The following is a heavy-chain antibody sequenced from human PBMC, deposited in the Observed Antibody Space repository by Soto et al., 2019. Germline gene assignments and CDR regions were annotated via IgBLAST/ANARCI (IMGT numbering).Heavy chain of an antibody. CDR2: IRSKANSYAT. D-gene: IGHD5-18*01. J-gene: IGHJ6*02. CDR3: TSDTARVYYGMDV. CDR1: AFTFSGSA. V-gene: IGHV3-73*02. Sequence: EVQLVESGGGLVQPGGSLKLSCAASAFTFSGSAMHWVRQASGKGLEWVGRIRSKANSYATAYAASVKGRFTISRDDSKNTAYLQMNSLKTEDTAVYYCTSDTARVYYGMDVWGQGTTVTVSS.